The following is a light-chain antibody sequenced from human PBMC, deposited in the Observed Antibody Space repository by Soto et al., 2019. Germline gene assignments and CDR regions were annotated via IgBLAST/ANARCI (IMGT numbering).Light chain of an antibody. V-gene: IGLV2-23*02. CDR2: EVN. Sequence: QSALTQPASVSGSPGQSITISCSGTSSDVGNYNLVSWYQQHPGKAPKLMIYEVNKRPSGVSNRFSGSKSGNTASLTISGLQAEDEADYFCCSYAGSSTYVFGTATQLTVL. CDR3: CSYAGSSTYV. CDR1: SSDVGNYNL. J-gene: IGLJ1*01.